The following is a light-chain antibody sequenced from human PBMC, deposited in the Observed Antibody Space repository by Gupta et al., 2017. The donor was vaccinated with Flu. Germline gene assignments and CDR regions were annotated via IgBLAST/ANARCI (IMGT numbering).Light chain of an antibody. Sequence: DIQMTQSPSTLSVYVGDGVTITCRASQSISSWLAWYQQRPGKAPNLLIYKASTLESGVSSRFSGSGSGTEFTLTISSLQPDDFATYYCQQYSSYPLTFGGGTKVEI. CDR3: QQYSSYPLT. CDR1: QSISSW. V-gene: IGKV1-5*03. CDR2: KAS. J-gene: IGKJ4*01.